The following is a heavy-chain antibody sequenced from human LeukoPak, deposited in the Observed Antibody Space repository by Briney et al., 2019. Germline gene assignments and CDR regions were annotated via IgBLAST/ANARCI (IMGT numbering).Heavy chain of an antibody. Sequence: GGSLRLSCAASGFTFSTSWMNWVRRAPGKGLEWVADIKQDGSEKYYVDSVKGRFTVSRDNAKNSLYLQMNSLRAEDTAVYYCARGDYFDRRFDFWGQGTLVTVSS. CDR3: ARGDYFDRRFDF. CDR2: IKQDGSEK. J-gene: IGHJ4*02. D-gene: IGHD3-22*01. CDR1: GFTFSTSW. V-gene: IGHV3-7*01.